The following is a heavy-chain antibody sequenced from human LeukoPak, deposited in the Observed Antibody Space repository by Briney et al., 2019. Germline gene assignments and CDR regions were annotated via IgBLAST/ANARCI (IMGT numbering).Heavy chain of an antibody. Sequence: GGSLRLSCAASGFTFSSYWMHWVRQAPGKGLVWVSRINSDGSSTSYADSVKGRFTISRDNAKNTMYLHMNSLRAEDTAVYYCARGYCSSTSCYNDDYYYYMDVWGKGTTVTVSS. CDR1: GFTFSSYW. J-gene: IGHJ6*03. CDR3: ARGYCSSTSCYNDDYYYYMDV. D-gene: IGHD2-2*02. V-gene: IGHV3-74*01. CDR2: INSDGSST.